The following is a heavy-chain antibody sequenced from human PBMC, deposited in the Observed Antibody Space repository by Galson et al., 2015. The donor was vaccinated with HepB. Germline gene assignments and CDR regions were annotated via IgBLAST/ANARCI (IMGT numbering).Heavy chain of an antibody. J-gene: IGHJ4*02. D-gene: IGHD2-15*01. CDR1: GGSISSYY. CDR2: IYYSGST. CDR3: ARSTYCSGGSCYVDFDY. Sequence: GGSISSYYWSWIRQPPGKGLEWIGYIYYSGSTNYNPSLKSRVTISVDTSKNQFSLKLSSVTAADTAVYYCARSTYCSGGSCYVDFDYWGQGTLVTVSS. V-gene: IGHV4-59*01.